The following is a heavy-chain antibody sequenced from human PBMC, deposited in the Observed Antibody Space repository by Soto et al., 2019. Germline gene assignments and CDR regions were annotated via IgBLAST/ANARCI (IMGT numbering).Heavy chain of an antibody. Sequence: GGSLRLSCAASGFTFSSYGMHWVRQAPGKGLEWVAVIWYDGSNKYYADSVKGRFTISRDNSKNTLYLQMNSLRAEDTAVYYCARDHLPYSSGWYEGRGFDYWGQGTLVTVSS. D-gene: IGHD6-19*01. J-gene: IGHJ4*02. CDR2: IWYDGSNK. V-gene: IGHV3-33*01. CDR3: ARDHLPYSSGWYEGRGFDY. CDR1: GFTFSSYG.